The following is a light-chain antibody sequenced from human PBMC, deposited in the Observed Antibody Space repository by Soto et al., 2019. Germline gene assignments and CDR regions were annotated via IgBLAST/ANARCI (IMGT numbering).Light chain of an antibody. J-gene: IGKJ5*01. CDR3: QQYGSSPLIT. CDR1: QSVSSNY. Sequence: VLTQSPGTLSLSPGERATLSCRASQSVSSNYLAWYQQKPGQAPRLLIYGASSRATGIPDRFSGSGSGTHFTLTISRLEPEDFAVYYCQQYGSSPLITFGQGTRLEIK. CDR2: GAS. V-gene: IGKV3-20*01.